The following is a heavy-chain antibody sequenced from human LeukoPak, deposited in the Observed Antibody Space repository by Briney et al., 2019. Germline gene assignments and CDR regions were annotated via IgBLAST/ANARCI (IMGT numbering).Heavy chain of an antibody. CDR3: ARDPGYYDSSGYYYYGMDV. Sequence: SVTVSCTASGGTFSSYTISWVRQAPGQGLEWMGRIIPILGTANYAQKFQGRVTITADKSTSTAYMELSSLRSEDTAVYYCARDPGYYDSSGYYYYGMDVWGQGTTVTVSS. CDR1: GGTFSSYT. V-gene: IGHV1-69*08. J-gene: IGHJ6*02. CDR2: IIPILGTA. D-gene: IGHD3-22*01.